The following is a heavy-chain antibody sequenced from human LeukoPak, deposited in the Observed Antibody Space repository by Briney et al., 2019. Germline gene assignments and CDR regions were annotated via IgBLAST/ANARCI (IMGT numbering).Heavy chain of an antibody. D-gene: IGHD3-16*01. V-gene: IGHV3-7*03. Sequence: GSLRLSCAASGFTFSSYWMNWARQAPAKRLEWVASINHNGNVNYYVDSVKGRFTISRDNAKNSLYLQMSNLGAEDTAVYFCARGGGLDVWGQGATVTVSS. CDR3: ARGGGLDV. CDR2: INHNGNVN. J-gene: IGHJ6*02. CDR1: GFTFSSYW.